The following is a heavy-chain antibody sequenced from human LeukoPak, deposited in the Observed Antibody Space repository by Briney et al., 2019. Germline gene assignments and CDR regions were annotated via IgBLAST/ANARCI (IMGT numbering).Heavy chain of an antibody. CDR1: GFTFSSYG. J-gene: IGHJ4*02. V-gene: IGHV3-30*18. CDR3: AKDGAVGAGLFDY. Sequence: PGRSLRLSCAASGFTFSSYGMHWVRQAPGKGLEWVAVISYDGSNKYYADSVKGRFTISRDNSKNTLYLQMNSLRAEDTAVYYCAKDGAVGAGLFDYWGQGTLVTVSS. D-gene: IGHD1-26*01. CDR2: ISYDGSNK.